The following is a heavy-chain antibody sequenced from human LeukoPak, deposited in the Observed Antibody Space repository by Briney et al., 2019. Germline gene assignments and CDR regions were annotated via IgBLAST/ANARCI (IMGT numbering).Heavy chain of an antibody. J-gene: IGHJ4*02. CDR1: GFTFSGSA. CDR3: TRRGVVDY. D-gene: IGHD3-10*01. Sequence: PGGSLRLSCAASGFTFSGSAMHWVRQASGKGLEWVGRIRGKANSYATAYAASVKGRFTISRDDSKNTAYLQMNSLKTEDTAVYYCTRRGVVDYWGQGTLVTVSS. CDR2: IRGKANSYAT. V-gene: IGHV3-73*01.